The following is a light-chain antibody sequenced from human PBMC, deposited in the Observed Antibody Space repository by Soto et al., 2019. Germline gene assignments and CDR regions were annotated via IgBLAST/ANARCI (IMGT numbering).Light chain of an antibody. CDR2: GAS. CDR1: QSVSSN. CDR3: QQYNNWPSWT. J-gene: IGKJ1*01. V-gene: IGKV3-15*01. Sequence: EIVMTQSPATLSVSPGERATLSCRASQSVSSNLAWYQQKPGQAPRLLIYGASTRATGIPARFSGSGSGTGFTLTISSLQSEDFAVYYCQQYNNWPSWTFGQGTKVDIK.